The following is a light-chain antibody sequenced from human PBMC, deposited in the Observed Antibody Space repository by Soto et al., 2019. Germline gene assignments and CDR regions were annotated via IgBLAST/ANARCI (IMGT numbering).Light chain of an antibody. CDR2: GAS. J-gene: IGKJ5*01. Sequence: EIVLTQSPGTLSLFPGERATLSCRASQSLTTRYLAWYQQKPGQPPRLLIYGASSRATGIPDRFSGSGSGTAITLPSSRLEPEDFAVYSCLLYGSSPTFGQGTRFEIK. V-gene: IGKV3-20*01. CDR1: QSLTTRY. CDR3: LLYGSSPT.